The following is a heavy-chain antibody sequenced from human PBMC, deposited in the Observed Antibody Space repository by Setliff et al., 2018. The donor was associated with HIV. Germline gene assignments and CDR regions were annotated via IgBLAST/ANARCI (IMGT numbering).Heavy chain of an antibody. D-gene: IGHD2-2*01. J-gene: IGHJ5*02. CDR2: VYHDANNK. CDR3: ARLGIPPGQWYNWFDP. CDR1: GFTLSTYV. V-gene: IGHV3-33*01. Sequence: GGSLRLSCAASGFTLSTYVMHWVRQAPGKGLEWVAVVYHDANNKYYADSVRGRFTISRDNSNNTLFLQMNNVRAEDTAVYYCARLGIPPGQWYNWFDPWGQGTLVTAPQ.